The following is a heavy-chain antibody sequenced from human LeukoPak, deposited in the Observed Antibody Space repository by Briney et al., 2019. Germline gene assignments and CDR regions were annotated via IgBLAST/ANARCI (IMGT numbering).Heavy chain of an antibody. D-gene: IGHD1-26*01. Sequence: PGRSLRLSCAACGFTFSSYAMHWVRQAPGKGLEWVAVISYDGSNKYYADSVKGRFTISRDNSKNTLYLQMNSLRAEDTAVYYCARDRLVGAIRDVRKFDYWGQGTLVTVSS. CDR3: ARDRLVGAIRDVRKFDY. CDR1: GFTFSSYA. CDR2: ISYDGSNK. J-gene: IGHJ4*02. V-gene: IGHV3-30*04.